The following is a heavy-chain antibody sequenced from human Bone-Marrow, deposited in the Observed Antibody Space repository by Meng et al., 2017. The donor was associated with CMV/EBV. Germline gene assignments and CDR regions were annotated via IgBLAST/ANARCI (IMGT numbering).Heavy chain of an antibody. D-gene: IGHD3-3*01. Sequence: ASVKVSCKTSGHALTGYYMHWVRQAPGQGLEWMGWINPNSGNTGYAQKFQGRVTMTRNTSISTAYMELSSLRSEDTAVYYCARGISLSLRFLEWLPTPYYFDYWGQGTLVTVSS. CDR3: ARGISLSLRFLEWLPTPYYFDY. CDR2: INPNSGNT. J-gene: IGHJ4*02. CDR1: GHALTGYY. V-gene: IGHV1-8*02.